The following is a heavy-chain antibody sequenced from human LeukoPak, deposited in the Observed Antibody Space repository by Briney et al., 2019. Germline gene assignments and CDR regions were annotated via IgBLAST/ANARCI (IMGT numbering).Heavy chain of an antibody. V-gene: IGHV4-39*01. D-gene: IGHD2-2*01. CDR2: IYYSGST. CDR3: ARHPGYCSSTSCYFDAFDI. CDR1: GGSISSSSYY. Sequence: SETLSLTCTVSGGSISSSSYYWGWIRQPPGKGLEWIGSIYYSGSTYYNPSLKSRVTISVDTSKNQFSLKLSSVTAADTAVYYCARHPGYCSSTSCYFDAFDIWGQGTMVTVSS. J-gene: IGHJ3*02.